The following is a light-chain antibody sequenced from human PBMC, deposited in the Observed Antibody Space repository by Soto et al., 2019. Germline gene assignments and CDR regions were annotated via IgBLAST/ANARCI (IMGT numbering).Light chain of an antibody. CDR2: DVT. Sequence: QSALTQPRSVSGSPGQSVTISCTGTSSDVGGYNYVSWYQQHPGKAPKLMIYDVTKRPLGVTDRLSGSKSGNTASLIISGLQAEDEADYYCCSYAGSDFYVFGTGTKLTVL. V-gene: IGLV2-11*01. CDR1: SSDVGGYNY. CDR3: CSYAGSDFYV. J-gene: IGLJ1*01.